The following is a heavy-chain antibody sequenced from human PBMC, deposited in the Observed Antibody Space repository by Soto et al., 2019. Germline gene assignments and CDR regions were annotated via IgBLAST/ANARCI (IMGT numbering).Heavy chain of an antibody. Sequence: SGPTLGNPTQTLTLTCTFSGFSLSTSGMCVSWIRQPPGKALEWLARIDWDDDKYYSTSLKTRLTISKDTSKNQVVLTMTNMDPVDTATYYCARIRGYCISTSCYKRSSSSLPDYYGMDVWRQGTTVTVSS. CDR3: ARIRGYCISTSCYKRSSSSLPDYYGMDV. D-gene: IGHD2-2*02. CDR1: GFSLSTSGMC. CDR2: IDWDDDK. J-gene: IGHJ6*02. V-gene: IGHV2-70*11.